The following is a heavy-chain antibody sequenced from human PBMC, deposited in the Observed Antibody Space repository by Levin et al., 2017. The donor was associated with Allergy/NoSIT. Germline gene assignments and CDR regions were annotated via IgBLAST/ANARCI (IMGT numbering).Heavy chain of an antibody. V-gene: IGHV4-59*01. Sequence: SETLSLTCTVSGGSISTYYWSWIRQPPGKGLECIGYIHYSGSTNYNPSLKSRVTISVDTSKNQFSLKLSSVTAADTAVYYCARSKADRSRAFDVWGQGTMVTVSS. CDR1: GGSISTYY. CDR3: ARSKADRSRAFDV. D-gene: IGHD2-15*01. J-gene: IGHJ3*01. CDR2: IHYSGST.